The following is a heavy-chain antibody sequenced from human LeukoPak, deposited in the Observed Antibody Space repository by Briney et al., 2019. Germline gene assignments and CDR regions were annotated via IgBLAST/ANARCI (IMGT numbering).Heavy chain of an antibody. CDR3: ARGDFWSGQQLDY. Sequence: SETLSLTCAVYGGSFSAYYWSWIRQPPGKGLEWIGEINHSGSTNYNPSLKSRVTISLDTSKNQFSLKLSSVTAADTAVYYCARGDFWSGQQLDYWGQGTLVTVSS. D-gene: IGHD3-3*01. J-gene: IGHJ4*02. CDR1: GGSFSAYY. V-gene: IGHV4-34*01. CDR2: INHSGST.